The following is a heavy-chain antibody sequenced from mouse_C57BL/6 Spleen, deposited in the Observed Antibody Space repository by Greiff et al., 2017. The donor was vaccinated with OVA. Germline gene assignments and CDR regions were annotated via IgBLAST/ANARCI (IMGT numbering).Heavy chain of an antibody. V-gene: IGHV1-69*01. CDR3: ATGFAY. CDR2: IDPADSYT. Sequence: VQLQQPGAELVMPGASVKLSCKASGYTFTSYWMHWVKQRPGQGLEWIGEIDPADSYTTYNQKFKGKSTLTVDKSSSTAYLQLSSLTSEASAVYYCATGFAYWGQGTLVTLSA. J-gene: IGHJ3*01. CDR1: GYTFTSYW.